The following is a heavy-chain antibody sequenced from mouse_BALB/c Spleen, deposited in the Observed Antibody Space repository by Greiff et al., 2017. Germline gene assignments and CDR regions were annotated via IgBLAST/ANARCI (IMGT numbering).Heavy chain of an antibody. V-gene: IGHV1-87*01. CDR1: GYTFTSYW. J-gene: IGHJ2*01. D-gene: IGHD1-2*01. CDR3: AREDGRYGYVGY. CDR2: IYPGDGDT. Sequence: VKLQESGAELARPGASVKLSCKASGYTFTSYWMQWVKQRPGQGLEWIGAIYPGDGDTRYTQKFKGKATLTADKSSSTAYMQLSSLASEDSAVYYCAREDGRYGYVGYWGQGTTLTVSS.